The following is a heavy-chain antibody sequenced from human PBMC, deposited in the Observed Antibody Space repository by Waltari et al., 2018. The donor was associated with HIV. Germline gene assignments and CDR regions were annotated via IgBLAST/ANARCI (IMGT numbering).Heavy chain of an antibody. D-gene: IGHD6-13*01. CDR3: GRAKDSSSWYHDSHYYGMDV. CDR1: GGTFSTYG. CDR2: IIPMFGTA. Sequence: QVQLVQSGAEVKKPGSSVKVSCQASGGTFSTYGISRVRQAPGQGLEWMGGIIPMFGTANYAQEFQGRVTITADDSTSTAYMELSRLRYEDTAVYYCGRAKDSSSWYHDSHYYGMDVWGQGTTVIVSS. J-gene: IGHJ6*02. V-gene: IGHV1-69*01.